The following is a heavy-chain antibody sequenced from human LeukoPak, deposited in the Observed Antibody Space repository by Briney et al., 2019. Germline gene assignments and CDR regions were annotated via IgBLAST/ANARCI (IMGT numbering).Heavy chain of an antibody. CDR1: GFTVSSNY. V-gene: IGHV3-66*01. CDR3: AREIYDYVWGTYRSYYFDY. J-gene: IGHJ4*02. Sequence: GGSLRLSCAASGFTVSSNYMSWVRQAPGKGLEWVSVIYSGGSTYYADSVKGRFTISRDNSKNTLYLQMNSLRAEDTAVYYCAREIYDYVWGTYRSYYFDYWGQGTLVTVSS. D-gene: IGHD3-16*02. CDR2: IYSGGST.